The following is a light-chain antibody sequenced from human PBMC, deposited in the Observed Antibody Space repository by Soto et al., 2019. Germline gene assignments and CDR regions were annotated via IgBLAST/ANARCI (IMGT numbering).Light chain of an antibody. J-gene: IGKJ5*01. Sequence: DIPMTQSPSSLSASVGDRVTITCQASQVISNYLNWYQQKPGKAPKLLIYDASNLETGVPSRFSGSGSGTDFTFTISSLQPEDIATYYCQQYDNLPITFGQGTRLEIK. V-gene: IGKV1-33*01. CDR2: DAS. CDR1: QVISNY. CDR3: QQYDNLPIT.